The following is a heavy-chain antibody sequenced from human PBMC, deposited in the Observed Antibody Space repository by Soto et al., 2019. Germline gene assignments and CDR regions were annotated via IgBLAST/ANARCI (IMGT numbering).Heavy chain of an antibody. D-gene: IGHD4-17*01. J-gene: IGHJ4*02. Sequence: SETLSLTCTVSGGSISSSSYYWGWIRQPPGKGLEWIGSIYYSGSTYYNPSLKSRVTISVDTSKNQFSLKLSSVTAADTAVYYCARRYGDCFDYWGKGTLVTVSS. CDR3: ARRYGDCFDY. V-gene: IGHV4-39*01. CDR2: IYYSGST. CDR1: GGSISSSSYY.